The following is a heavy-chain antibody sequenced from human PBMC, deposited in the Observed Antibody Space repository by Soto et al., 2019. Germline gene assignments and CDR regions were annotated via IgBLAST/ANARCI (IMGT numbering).Heavy chain of an antibody. V-gene: IGHV4-39*01. CDR2: IYYSGST. J-gene: IGHJ3*02. D-gene: IGHD3-3*01. CDR3: ARHGDFWSGYYLEDAFDI. CDR1: GGSISSSSYY. Sequence: SETLSLTCTVSGGSISSSSYYWGWIRQPPGKGLEWIGSIYYSGSTYYNQSLKSRVTISVDTSKNQFSLKLSSVTAADTAVYYCARHGDFWSGYYLEDAFDIWGQGTMVTVSS.